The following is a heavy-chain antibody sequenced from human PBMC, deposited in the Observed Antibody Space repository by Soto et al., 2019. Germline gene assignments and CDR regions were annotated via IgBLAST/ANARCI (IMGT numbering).Heavy chain of an antibody. CDR3: ARVTEYYYDSSGYYAPSIIDY. V-gene: IGHV4-30-4*01. D-gene: IGHD3-22*01. CDR1: GSAISSGDYY. J-gene: IGHJ4*02. CDR2: IDYSGST. Sequence: SETLSLTCTVSGSAISSGDYYWSWIHQPPEKGLECIGYIDYSGSTYYNSSLKRRITISVNKSKNQFSQKLSSVTAADTAVYYCARVTEYYYDSSGYYAPSIIDYWGQGTLVTVSS.